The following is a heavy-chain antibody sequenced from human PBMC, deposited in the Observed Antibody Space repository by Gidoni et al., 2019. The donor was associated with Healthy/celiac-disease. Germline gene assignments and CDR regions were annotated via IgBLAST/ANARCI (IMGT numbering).Heavy chain of an antibody. J-gene: IGHJ6*02. CDR1: GFTLSSHP. Sequence: EVQLLVSGGGLVQPGGSLRLSCAASGFTLSSHPMSWVRQSPGKALEWVSAISGSGGSTYYADSVKGRFTISRDNSKNTLYLQMNSLRAEDTAVYYCAKSLGIAVAGMYYYGMDVWGQGTTVTVSS. D-gene: IGHD6-19*01. CDR3: AKSLGIAVAGMYYYGMDV. V-gene: IGHV3-23*01. CDR2: ISGSGGST.